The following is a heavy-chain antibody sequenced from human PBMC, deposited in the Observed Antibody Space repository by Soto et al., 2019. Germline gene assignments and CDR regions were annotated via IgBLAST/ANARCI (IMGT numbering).Heavy chain of an antibody. Sequence: ASVKVSCKASGYTFTGYYMHWVRQAPGQGLEWMGWINPNSGGTNYAQKFQGRVTMTRDTSISTAYMELSRLRSDDTAVYYCARADIVVVPAAMEYYYYYGMDVWGRGTTVTVSS. CDR3: ARADIVVVPAAMEYYYYYGMDV. V-gene: IGHV1-2*02. J-gene: IGHJ6*02. CDR1: GYTFTGYY. CDR2: INPNSGGT. D-gene: IGHD2-2*01.